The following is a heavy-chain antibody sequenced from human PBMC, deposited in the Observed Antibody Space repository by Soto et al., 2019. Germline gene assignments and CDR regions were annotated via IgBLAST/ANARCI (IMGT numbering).Heavy chain of an antibody. CDR2: IDPSDSYT. Sequence: PGESLKISCKGSGYSFTSYWISWVRQMPGKGLEWMGRIDPSDSYTNYSPSFQGHVTISADKSISTAYLQWSSLKASDTAMYYCASLPLLAWLLGDYYYYCMDVWGPGTTVTVSS. D-gene: IGHD3-3*01. CDR1: GYSFTSYW. V-gene: IGHV5-10-1*01. CDR3: ASLPLLAWLLGDYYYYCMDV. J-gene: IGHJ6*02.